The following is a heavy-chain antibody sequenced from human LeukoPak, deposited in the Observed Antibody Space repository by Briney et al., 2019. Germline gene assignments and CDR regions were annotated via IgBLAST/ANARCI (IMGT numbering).Heavy chain of an antibody. V-gene: IGHV3-9*03. D-gene: IGHD3-10*01. CDR1: GFTFDDYA. Sequence: SGRSLRLSCAASGFTFDDYAMHWVRQAPGKGLEGVSGISWNSGSIGYADSVKGRFTISGDNAKNSLYLQMNSLRAEDMALYYCAKEHGSGSLDYWGQGTLVTVSS. CDR3: AKEHGSGSLDY. CDR2: ISWNSGSI. J-gene: IGHJ4*02.